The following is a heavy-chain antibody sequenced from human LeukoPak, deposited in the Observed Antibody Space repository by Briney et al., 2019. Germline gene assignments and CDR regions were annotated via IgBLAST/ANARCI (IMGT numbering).Heavy chain of an antibody. CDR3: EGYSGYDEYYFDY. V-gene: IGHV3-7*01. CDR2: INQDGSEK. CDR1: GFTFGEYA. J-gene: IGHJ4*02. D-gene: IGHD5-12*01. Sequence: TGGSLRLSCAASGFTFGEYAMNWVRQAPGKGLEWVANINQDGSEKYYVDSVKGRLTISRDNAKNSLYLQMNSLRAGDTAVYYCEGYSGYDEYYFDYWGQGTLVTVSS.